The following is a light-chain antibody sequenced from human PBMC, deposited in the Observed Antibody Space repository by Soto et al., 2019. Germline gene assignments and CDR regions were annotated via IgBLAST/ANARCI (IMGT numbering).Light chain of an antibody. CDR3: QQYGSSPPEA. J-gene: IGKJ1*01. CDR2: GAS. CDR1: QSVSNSY. V-gene: IGKV3-20*01. Sequence: EIVLTQSPGTLSLSPGERATLSCRTSQSVSNSYLAWYQQKPGQAPRLLIYGASSRATGIPDRFSGSGSGTDFTITISSLEPEDFAVYYCQQYGSSPPEAFGQGTKVEIK.